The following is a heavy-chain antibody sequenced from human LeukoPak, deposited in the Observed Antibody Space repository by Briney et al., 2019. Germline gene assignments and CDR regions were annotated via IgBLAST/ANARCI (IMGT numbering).Heavy chain of an antibody. J-gene: IGHJ6*03. V-gene: IGHV4-4*07. CDR2: IYTSGST. CDR1: GGSISSYY. CDR3: ARYHYYGSGSYPFPSYYMDV. Sequence: PSETLSLTCTVSGGSISSYYWSWIRQPAGKGLEWIGRIYTSGSTNYNPSLKSRVTMSVDTSKNQFSLKLSSVTAADTAVYYCARYHYYGSGSYPFPSYYMDVWGKGTTVTVSS. D-gene: IGHD3-10*01.